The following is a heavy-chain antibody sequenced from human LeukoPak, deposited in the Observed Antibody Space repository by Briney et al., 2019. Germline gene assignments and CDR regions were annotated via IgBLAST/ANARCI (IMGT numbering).Heavy chain of an antibody. V-gene: IGHV1-18*04. D-gene: IGHD6-6*01. J-gene: IGHJ6*03. CDR2: ISAYNGNT. CDR3: ARALVEYSSSSWYYYYYMDV. Sequence: ASVKVSCKTSGYTFTGYYIHWVRQAPGQGLEWMGWISAYNGNTNYAQKLQGRVTMTTDTSTSTAYMELRSLRSDDTAVYYCARALVEYSSSSWYYYYYMDVWGKGTTVTISS. CDR1: GYTFTGYY.